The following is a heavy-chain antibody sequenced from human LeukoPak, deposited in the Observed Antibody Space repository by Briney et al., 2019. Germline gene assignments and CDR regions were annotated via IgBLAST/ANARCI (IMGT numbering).Heavy chain of an antibody. CDR1: GGPISSYY. CDR2: IYYSGSA. Sequence: SETLSLTCTVSGGPISSYYWSWIRQPPGKGLEGIGYIYYSGSANYNPSLKSRVTISVDTSKNQFSLKLSSVTAADTAVYYCAREGLYYCGSGSYYNLLDYWGQGTLVTVSS. V-gene: IGHV4-59*01. CDR3: AREGLYYCGSGSYYNLLDY. J-gene: IGHJ4*02. D-gene: IGHD3-10*01.